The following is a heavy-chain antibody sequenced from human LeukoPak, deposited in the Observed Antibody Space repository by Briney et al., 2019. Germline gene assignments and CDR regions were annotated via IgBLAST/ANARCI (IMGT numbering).Heavy chain of an antibody. CDR1: GGSISSSSYS. CDR3: ARLRFDFWSGYTPPYFDY. Sequence: SETLSLTCTVSGGSISSSSYSWGWIRQPPGKGLEWIGSIYYSGTTYYNPSLTSRVTISVDTSKIQFSLKLSSVAATDTAVYFCARLRFDFWSGYTPPYFDYWGQGTLVTVSS. V-gene: IGHV4-39*01. J-gene: IGHJ4*02. D-gene: IGHD3-3*01. CDR2: IYYSGTT.